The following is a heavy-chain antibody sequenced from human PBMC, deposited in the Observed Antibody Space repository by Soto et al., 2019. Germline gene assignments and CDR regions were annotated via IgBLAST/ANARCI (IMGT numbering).Heavy chain of an antibody. Sequence: ASVKVSCKASGDTFTSYDINWVRQGTGQGLEWMGWMNPNSGNTGYAQKFQGRVTMTRNTSISTAYMELSSLRSEDTAVYYCARNSGYYHENWFEPWGQGTLVTVSS. CDR1: GDTFTSYD. D-gene: IGHD3-22*01. J-gene: IGHJ5*02. CDR3: ARNSGYYHENWFEP. CDR2: MNPNSGNT. V-gene: IGHV1-8*01.